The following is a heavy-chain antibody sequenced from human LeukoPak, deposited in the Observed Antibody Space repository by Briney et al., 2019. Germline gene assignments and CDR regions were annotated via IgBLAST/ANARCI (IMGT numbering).Heavy chain of an antibody. CDR3: VKGRARAALDI. CDR1: GFTVSSTY. CDR2: IFSGGSI. V-gene: IGHV3-53*01. Sequence: GGSLRLSCAASGFTVSSTYMNWVRQAPGKGLEWVSAIFSGGSIHYADSVRGRFTISRDNSKNTLCLQMNSLRAEDTAVYYCVKGRARAALDIWGQGTLVTVSS. J-gene: IGHJ3*02.